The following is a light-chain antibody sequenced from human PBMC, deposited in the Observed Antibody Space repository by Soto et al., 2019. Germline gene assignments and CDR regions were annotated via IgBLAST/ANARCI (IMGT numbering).Light chain of an antibody. V-gene: IGKV3-11*01. J-gene: IGKJ4*01. CDR1: QSVGSY. CDR3: QQRSNRPPLT. CDR2: DAS. Sequence: EIVLTQSPATLSLSPGERATLSCTASQSVGSYLAWYQQRPGQAPRLLIYDASNRATGIPARFSGSGSGTDFTLTISSLEPEDFAVFYCQQRSNRPPLTFGGGTKAEIK.